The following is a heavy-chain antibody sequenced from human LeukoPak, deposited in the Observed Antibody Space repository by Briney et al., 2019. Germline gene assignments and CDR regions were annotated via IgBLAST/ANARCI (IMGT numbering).Heavy chain of an antibody. CDR3: ARLEYTYGFSYYYYMDV. CDR1: GYSISSGYY. Sequence: PSETLSLTCTVSGYSISSGYYWGWIRQSPGKGLEWIGSIHHSGSTYYNPSLKSRVTISVDTSKNQFSLKLSSVTAADTAVYYCARLEYTYGFSYYYYMDVWGKGTTVTVSS. CDR2: IHHSGST. J-gene: IGHJ6*03. V-gene: IGHV4-38-2*02. D-gene: IGHD5-18*01.